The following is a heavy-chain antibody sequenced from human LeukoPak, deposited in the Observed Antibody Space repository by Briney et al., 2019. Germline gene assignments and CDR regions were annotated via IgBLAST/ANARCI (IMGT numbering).Heavy chain of an antibody. Sequence: GGSLRLSCTASGFIFSGSWMAWIRQAPGKGLEWVAIIKKDGSEKYYVDSMKGRFTISRDNAKNSLFLQMNSLRAEDTALYYCAKDKEWSIADRPSAFDIWGQGTMVTVSS. CDR2: IKKDGSEK. CDR1: GFIFSGSW. D-gene: IGHD6-6*01. J-gene: IGHJ3*02. CDR3: AKDKEWSIADRPSAFDI. V-gene: IGHV3-7*03.